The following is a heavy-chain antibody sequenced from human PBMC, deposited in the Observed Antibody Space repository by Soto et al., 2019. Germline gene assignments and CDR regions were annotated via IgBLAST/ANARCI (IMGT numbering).Heavy chain of an antibody. D-gene: IGHD2-15*01. V-gene: IGHV4-39*01. CDR3: ARQWRQGLLLRYCSGGSCYSDVESS. CDR2: IYYSGST. Sequence: QLQLQESGPGLVKPSETLSLTCTVSGGSISSSSYYWGWIRQPPGKGLEWIGSIYYSGSTYYNPSLKSRVTISVDTSKNQFSLKLSSVTAADTAVYYCARQWRQGLLLRYCSGGSCYSDVESSWGQGTLVTVSS. J-gene: IGHJ4*02. CDR1: GGSISSSSYY.